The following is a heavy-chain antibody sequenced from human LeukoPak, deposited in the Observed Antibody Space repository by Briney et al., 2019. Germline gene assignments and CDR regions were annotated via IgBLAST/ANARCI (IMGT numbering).Heavy chain of an antibody. CDR2: LNHSGSH. Sequence: PSETLSLTCAVYGVSFSGYYWIWLRQPPGKGLEWSGELNHSGSHNYHPSLKSRVTISVDTAKNQFSLRLSSVTAADTGVYYCASGAYSYGFKAFDIWGQGTKVTVSS. CDR3: ASGAYSYGFKAFDI. V-gene: IGHV4-34*01. D-gene: IGHD5-18*01. CDR1: GVSFSGYY. J-gene: IGHJ3*02.